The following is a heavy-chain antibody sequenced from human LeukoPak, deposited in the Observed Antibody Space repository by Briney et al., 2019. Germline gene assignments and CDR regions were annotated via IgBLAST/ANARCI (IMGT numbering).Heavy chain of an antibody. CDR1: GFTFSRSA. D-gene: IGHD3-22*01. CDR3: AKDGLYYDGSEHVYYFDS. V-gene: IGHV3-23*01. J-gene: IGHJ4*02. Sequence: GGSLRLSCAASGFTFSRSAMTWVRQGPGTGLEFVASIIYSGGATYYADSVKGRFTISRDNSKNTLYLQMNILRAEGTALYYCAKDGLYYDGSEHVYYFDSWGQGTLVTVSS. CDR2: IIYSGGAT.